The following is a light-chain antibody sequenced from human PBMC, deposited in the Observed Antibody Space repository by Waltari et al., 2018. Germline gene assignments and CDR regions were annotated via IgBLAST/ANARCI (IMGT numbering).Light chain of an antibody. J-gene: IGKJ1*01. CDR3: LQRNNWPWT. Sequence: EIVMTQSPATLSLSPGERATLSCRASQSVSSSLAWYQQKPGQAHRLLIYGASNRATGIPDRFSGSGSGTDFTLTISSLEPEDVAVYYCLQRNNWPWTFGQGTKVEIK. V-gene: IGKV3-15*01. CDR1: QSVSSS. CDR2: GAS.